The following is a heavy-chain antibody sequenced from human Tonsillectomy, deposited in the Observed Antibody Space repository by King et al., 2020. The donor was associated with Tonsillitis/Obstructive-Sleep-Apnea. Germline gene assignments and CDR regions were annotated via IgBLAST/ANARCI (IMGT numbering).Heavy chain of an antibody. CDR3: ARTEYDFWSDRNPHYDY. V-gene: IGHV7-4-1*02. CDR2: INTHTGNP. J-gene: IGHJ4*01. CDR1: GYTFTDCG. D-gene: IGHD3/OR15-3a*01. Sequence: VQLVQSGSELKKPGASVKVSCKASGYTFTDCGLNWVRQAPGQGLEWMGWINTHTGNPTYAQDFTGRFVLSLDTSVSTAYLQISSLKAEDTAVYYCARTEYDFWSDRNPHYDYWGQGTQVTVSS.